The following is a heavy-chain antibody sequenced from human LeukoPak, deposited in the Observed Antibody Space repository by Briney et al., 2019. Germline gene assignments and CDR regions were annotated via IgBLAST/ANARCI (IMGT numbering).Heavy chain of an antibody. Sequence: PGGSLRLSCAASGFTFSSYAMSWVRQAPGKGLEGVSAISGSGGSTYYADSVKGRFTISRDNSKNTLYLQMNSLRAEDTAVYYCAKDRVGYSSGWYFDYWGQGTLVTVSS. D-gene: IGHD6-19*01. V-gene: IGHV3-23*01. CDR1: GFTFSSYA. J-gene: IGHJ4*02. CDR3: AKDRVGYSSGWYFDY. CDR2: ISGSGGST.